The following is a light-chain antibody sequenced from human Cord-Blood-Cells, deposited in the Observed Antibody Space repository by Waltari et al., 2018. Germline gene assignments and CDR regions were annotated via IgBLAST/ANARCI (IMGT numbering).Light chain of an antibody. V-gene: IGLV2-14*01. CDR1: SSDVGGYNY. Sequence: QSALTQPASVSGSPGQSITISCTGTSSDVGGYNYVSWYQQHPGKAPKLMIYDVSKRPSGVSNRFSGSKSGNTASLIISGLQAEDEADYYCSSYTSSSTLVFGGGTKLTVL. J-gene: IGLJ3*02. CDR2: DVS. CDR3: SSYTSSSTLV.